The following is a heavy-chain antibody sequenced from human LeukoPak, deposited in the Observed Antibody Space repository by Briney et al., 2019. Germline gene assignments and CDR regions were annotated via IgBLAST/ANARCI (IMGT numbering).Heavy chain of an antibody. CDR1: GYTFTGYY. CDR3: ARDLTTVTIEYYYYYYMDV. CDR2: INPNSGGT. J-gene: IGHJ6*03. D-gene: IGHD4-17*01. V-gene: IGHV1-2*02. Sequence: ASVKVSCKASGYTFTGYYMHWVRQAPGQGLEWMGWINPNSGGTNYAQKFQGRVTMTRDTSISTAYMELSRLRSDDTAVYYCARDLTTVTIEYYYYYYMDVWGKGTTVTVSS.